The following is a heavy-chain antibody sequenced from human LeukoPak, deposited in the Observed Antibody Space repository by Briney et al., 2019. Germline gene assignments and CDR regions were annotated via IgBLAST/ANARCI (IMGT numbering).Heavy chain of an antibody. V-gene: IGHV4-34*01. CDR3: ARGPEGYCSGGSCFNNDFDY. Sequence: SETLSLTCAVYGGSFSNYYWSWIRQSPGKGLEWIGEITHSGSTNYNPSLKSRVTISVDTSKNQFSLKLSSVTAADTAVYYCARGPEGYCSGGSCFNNDFDYWGQGTLVTVSS. CDR1: GGSFSNYY. J-gene: IGHJ4*02. CDR2: ITHSGST. D-gene: IGHD2-15*01.